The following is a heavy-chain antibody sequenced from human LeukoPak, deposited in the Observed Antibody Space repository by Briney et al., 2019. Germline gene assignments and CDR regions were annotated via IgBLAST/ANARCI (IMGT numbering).Heavy chain of an antibody. Sequence: GGTLRLSCAASGFTFSSYGMSWVRQAPGKGLEWVSAISGSDSGTYHADSVRGRFTISRDNSKNTLYLQMNSLRAEDAAVYYCAKAPLGRCTGAICYFFDYWGQGALVTVSS. J-gene: IGHJ4*02. V-gene: IGHV3-23*01. CDR2: ISGSDSGT. CDR3: AKAPLGRCTGAICYFFDY. CDR1: GFTFSSYG. D-gene: IGHD2-8*02.